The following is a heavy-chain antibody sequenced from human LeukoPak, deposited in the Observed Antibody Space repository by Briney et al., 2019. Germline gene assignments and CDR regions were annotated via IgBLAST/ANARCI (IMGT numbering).Heavy chain of an antibody. J-gene: IGHJ4*02. Sequence: GGSLRLYSAASGFTLSNYAMQWVRQAPGKGLDWEPAIANDGRDKHYADSVKGRFTFSRDNSKNTVYLQMNSLRAEDSAVYYCARDRDAPAKYFFDYWGQGTLVTVSS. CDR2: IANDGRDK. V-gene: IGHV3-30*04. CDR1: GFTLSNYA. D-gene: IGHD2-15*01. CDR3: ARDRDAPAKYFFDY.